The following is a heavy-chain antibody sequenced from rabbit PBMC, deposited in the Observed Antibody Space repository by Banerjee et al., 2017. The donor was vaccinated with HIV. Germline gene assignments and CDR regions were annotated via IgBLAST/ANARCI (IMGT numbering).Heavy chain of an antibody. CDR1: GLDFSGDSY. CDR3: ARDTSSSFSSYGMDL. J-gene: IGHJ3*01. Sequence: QSLEESGGGLVKPGGTLTLTCTASGLDFSGDSYDSYMCWVRQAPGKGLEWIACIDIGSSGFTYFASWAKGRFTISKTSSTTVTLQMTSLTAADTATYFCARDTSSSFSSYGMDLWGQGTPVTVS. V-gene: IGHV1S40*01. D-gene: IGHD1-1*01. CDR2: IDIGSSGFT.